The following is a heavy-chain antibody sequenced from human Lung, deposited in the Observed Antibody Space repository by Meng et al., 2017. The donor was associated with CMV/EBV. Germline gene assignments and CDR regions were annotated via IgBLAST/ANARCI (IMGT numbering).Heavy chain of an antibody. CDR1: GFTFSAYA. CDR3: ARSWDGMDV. J-gene: IGHJ6*02. Sequence: ESXKISCAASGFTFSAYAMNWVRQAPGKGLEWVSSISTTSSYIYYADSVQGRLTISRDNAKNSLYLQMNSLRAEDTAVYYCARSWDGMDVWGQGTTVTVSS. V-gene: IGHV3-21*06. CDR2: ISTTSSYI.